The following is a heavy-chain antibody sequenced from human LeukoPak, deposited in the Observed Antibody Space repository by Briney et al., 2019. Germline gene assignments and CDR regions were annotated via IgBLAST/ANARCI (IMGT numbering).Heavy chain of an antibody. J-gene: IGHJ5*02. CDR1: GGSISSYY. CDR2: IYYSGST. V-gene: IGHV4-59*01. CDR3: ARKYGDYVRGNWFDP. D-gene: IGHD4-17*01. Sequence: PSETLSLTCTVSGGSISSYYWSWIRRPPGKGLEWIGYIYYSGSTNYNPSLKSRVTISVDTSKNQFSLKLSSVTAADTAVYYCARKYGDYVRGNWFDPWGQGTLVTVSS.